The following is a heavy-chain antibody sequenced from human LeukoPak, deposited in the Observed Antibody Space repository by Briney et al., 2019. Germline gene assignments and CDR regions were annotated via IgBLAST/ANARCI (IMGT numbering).Heavy chain of an antibody. D-gene: IGHD1-14*01. Sequence: GGSLRLSCAASGFTFSSYWMHWVRQAPGKGLVWVSRIYIDGSSTSYADSVKGRYTISRDNAKNTLYLQMNSLRDEDTAVYYCARGLDGSFDYWGLGTLVTVSS. CDR2: IYIDGSST. J-gene: IGHJ4*02. CDR1: GFTFSSYW. V-gene: IGHV3-74*01. CDR3: ARGLDGSFDY.